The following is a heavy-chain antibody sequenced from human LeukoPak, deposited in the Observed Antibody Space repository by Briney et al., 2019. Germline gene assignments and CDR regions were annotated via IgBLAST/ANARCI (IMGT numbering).Heavy chain of an antibody. Sequence: GGSLRLSCAASGFTFRNYAMTWVRQAPGKGLEWVSLIIDSGGFTSYAESVEGRFTISRDNAKNSLYLQMNSLRAEDTAVYYCAREDGYSSSWYSDYWGQGTLVTVSS. CDR1: GFTFRNYA. J-gene: IGHJ4*02. CDR2: IIDSGGFT. V-gene: IGHV3-23*01. CDR3: AREDGYSSSWYSDY. D-gene: IGHD6-13*01.